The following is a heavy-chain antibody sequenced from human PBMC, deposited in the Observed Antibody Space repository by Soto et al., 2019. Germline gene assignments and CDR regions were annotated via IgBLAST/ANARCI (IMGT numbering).Heavy chain of an antibody. Sequence: GGSLRLSCAASGFTFSSYAMSWVRQAPGKGLEWISAISGSGGSTYYADSVKGRFTISRDNSKNTLYLQMNSLRAEDTAVYYCAKGLYGDYVYFDYWGQGTLVTVSS. J-gene: IGHJ4*02. CDR2: ISGSGGST. V-gene: IGHV3-23*01. D-gene: IGHD4-17*01. CDR3: AKGLYGDYVYFDY. CDR1: GFTFSSYA.